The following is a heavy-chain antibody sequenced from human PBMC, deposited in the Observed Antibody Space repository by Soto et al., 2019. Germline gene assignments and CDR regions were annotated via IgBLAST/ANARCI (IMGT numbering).Heavy chain of an antibody. D-gene: IGHD3-10*01. J-gene: IGHJ3*02. Sequence: EASVKVSCKVSGYTLTELSMHWVRQAPGKGLEWMGGFDPEDGETIYAQKFQGRVTMTEDTSTDTAYMELSSLRSEDTAVYYCATGYGSGSQNSLDAFDIWGQGTMVTVSS. CDR2: FDPEDGET. CDR3: ATGYGSGSQNSLDAFDI. CDR1: GYTLTELS. V-gene: IGHV1-24*01.